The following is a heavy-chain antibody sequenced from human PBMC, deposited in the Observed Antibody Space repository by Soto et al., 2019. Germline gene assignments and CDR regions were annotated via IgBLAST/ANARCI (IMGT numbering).Heavy chain of an antibody. CDR1: GGSISSGGYY. Sequence: QVQLQESGPGLVKPSQTLSLTCTVSGGSISSGGYYWSWIRQHPGKGLEWIGYIYYSGSTYYNPSLKSRVTISVDTSKNQFSLKLSSVTAADTAVYYCARDQNYDSSGYYPALGNWFDPWGQGTLVTVSS. J-gene: IGHJ5*02. CDR3: ARDQNYDSSGYYPALGNWFDP. D-gene: IGHD3-22*01. CDR2: IYYSGST. V-gene: IGHV4-31*03.